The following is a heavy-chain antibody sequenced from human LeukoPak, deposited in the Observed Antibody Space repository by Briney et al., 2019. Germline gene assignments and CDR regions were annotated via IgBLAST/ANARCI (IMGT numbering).Heavy chain of an antibody. J-gene: IGHJ4*02. Sequence: GGSLRLSCAASGFTFSSYGMSWVRQAPGKGLEWVSTINGGGDTFYADSMKGRFTISRDNSKNTLYLQMNSLRAEDTAAYYCAKRTPYRSGLYYFDYWGRGTLVTVSS. CDR2: INGGGDT. CDR1: GFTFSSYG. CDR3: AKRTPYRSGLYYFDY. D-gene: IGHD6-19*01. V-gene: IGHV3-23*01.